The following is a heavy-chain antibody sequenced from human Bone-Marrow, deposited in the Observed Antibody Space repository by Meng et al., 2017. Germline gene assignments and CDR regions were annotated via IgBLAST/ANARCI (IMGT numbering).Heavy chain of an antibody. D-gene: IGHD3-10*01. V-gene: IGHV3-30*04. Sequence: GESLKISCAASGFTFSSYAMHWVRQAPGKGLEWVAVISYDGSNKYYADSVKGRFTISRDNSKNTLYLQMNSLRAEDTAVYYCAIAGLLLWFGDLDYWGQGTLVTVSS. CDR2: ISYDGSNK. CDR1: GFTFSSYA. CDR3: AIAGLLLWFGDLDY. J-gene: IGHJ4*02.